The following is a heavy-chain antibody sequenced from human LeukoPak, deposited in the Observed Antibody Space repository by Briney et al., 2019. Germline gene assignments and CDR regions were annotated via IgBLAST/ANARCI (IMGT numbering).Heavy chain of an antibody. CDR2: INHSGST. Sequence: SETLSLTCAVYGGSFSGYYWSWIRQPPGKGLEWIGEINHSGSTNYNPSLKSRVTISVDTSKNQCSLKLSSVTAADTAVYYCASIITGTFYGMDVWGQGTTVTVSS. CDR1: GGSFSGYY. J-gene: IGHJ6*02. D-gene: IGHD1-20*01. CDR3: ASIITGTFYGMDV. V-gene: IGHV4-34*01.